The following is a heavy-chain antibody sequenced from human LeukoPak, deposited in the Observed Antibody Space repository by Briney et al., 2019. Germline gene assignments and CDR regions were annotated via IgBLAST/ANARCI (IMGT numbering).Heavy chain of an antibody. D-gene: IGHD6-19*01. CDR2: INPKSGVT. J-gene: IGHJ4*02. V-gene: IGHV1-2*06. Sequence: GASVKVSCKASAYTLSGYYMHWVRQAPGQGLEWMGRINPKSGVTNYAQKFQGRVTMTWDTSINTTFMELSRLRSDDTAVYYCARRIAVAGSPVYYFDYWGQGTLVTVSS. CDR3: ARRIAVAGSPVYYFDY. CDR1: AYTLSGYY.